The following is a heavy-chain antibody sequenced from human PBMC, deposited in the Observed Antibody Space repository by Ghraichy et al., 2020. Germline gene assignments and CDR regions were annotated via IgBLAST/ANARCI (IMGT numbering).Heavy chain of an antibody. J-gene: IGHJ3*02. CDR3: ASALIAAPVLGAFDI. CDR2: IFYSGST. CDR1: GVSISSGAYY. Sequence: SETLSLTCTVSGVSISSGAYYWSWIRQHPGKGLEWIGYIFYSGSTQYNPSLKSRLTISLDTSENQFSLRLSSVTAADTAVYYCASALIAAPVLGAFDIWGQGAMVTVSS. D-gene: IGHD6-6*01. V-gene: IGHV4-31*03.